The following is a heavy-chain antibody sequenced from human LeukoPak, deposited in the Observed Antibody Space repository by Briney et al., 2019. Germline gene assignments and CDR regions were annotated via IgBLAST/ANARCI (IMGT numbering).Heavy chain of an antibody. CDR2: IYYSGST. Sequence: PSETLSLTCTVSGGSISNYYWSWIRQPPGKGLEWIGYIYYSGSTNYNPSLKSRVIISVDTSKNQFSLKLTSVTAADTAVYYCARHSSSWTNWFDPWGQGTLVTVSS. J-gene: IGHJ5*02. D-gene: IGHD6-13*01. V-gene: IGHV4-59*08. CDR1: GGSISNYY. CDR3: ARHSSSWTNWFDP.